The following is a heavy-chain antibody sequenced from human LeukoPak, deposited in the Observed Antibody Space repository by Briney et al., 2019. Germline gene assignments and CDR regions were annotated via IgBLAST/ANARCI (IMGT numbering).Heavy chain of an antibody. Sequence: PSETLSLTCTVSGGSISSFYWSWIRQPPRKALEWIGYIYYSGSTNYNPSLKSRVTISVDTSKNQFSLNLSSVTAADTAVYYCARHGAAHLLYYYDYWGQGTLVTVSS. D-gene: IGHD2/OR15-2a*01. CDR2: IYYSGST. J-gene: IGHJ4*02. CDR3: ARHGAAHLLYYYDY. V-gene: IGHV4-59*08. CDR1: GGSISSFY.